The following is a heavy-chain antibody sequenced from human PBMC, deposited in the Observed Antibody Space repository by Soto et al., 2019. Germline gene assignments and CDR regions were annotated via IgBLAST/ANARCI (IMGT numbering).Heavy chain of an antibody. D-gene: IGHD5-12*01. J-gene: IGHJ4*02. CDR3: TTDPSRGYDDY. CDR1: GFTFSNAW. V-gene: IGHV3-15*01. Sequence: GGSLRLSCAASGFTFSNAWMSWVRQAPGKGLEWVGRIKSKTDGGTTDYAAPVKGRFTISRDDSKNTLYLQMNSLKTEDTAVDYCTTDPSRGYDDYWGQGTLVTVSS. CDR2: IKSKTDGGTT.